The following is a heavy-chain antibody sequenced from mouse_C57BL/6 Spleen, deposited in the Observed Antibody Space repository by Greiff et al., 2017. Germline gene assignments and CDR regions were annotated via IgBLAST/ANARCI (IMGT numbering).Heavy chain of an antibody. CDR1: GFTFSSYA. J-gene: IGHJ2*01. D-gene: IGHD1-1*01. CDR2: ISDGGSYT. V-gene: IGHV5-4*01. CDR3: ARDYYGSSLDYFDY. Sequence: EVQGVESGGGLVKPGGSLKLSCAASGFTFSSYAMSWVRQTPEKRLEWVATISDGGSYTYYPDNVKGRFTISRDNAKNNLYLQMSHLKSEDTAMYYCARDYYGSSLDYFDYWGQGTTLTVSS.